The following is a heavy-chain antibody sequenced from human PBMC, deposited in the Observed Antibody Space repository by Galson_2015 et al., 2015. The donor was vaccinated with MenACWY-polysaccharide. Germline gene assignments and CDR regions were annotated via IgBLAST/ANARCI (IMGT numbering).Heavy chain of an antibody. CDR3: ARAWSSGYYSDY. J-gene: IGHJ4*02. CDR2: INHAGRT. D-gene: IGHD3-22*01. Sequence: ETLSLACAVYGGSFTDYFWTWVRRSPEKGLEWIAEINHAGRTTYNPTLRSRVTVSVDPSNNQFSINLTSVTAADTAVYYCARAWSSGYYSDYWGQGIPVTISS. CDR1: GGSFTDYF. V-gene: IGHV4-34*01.